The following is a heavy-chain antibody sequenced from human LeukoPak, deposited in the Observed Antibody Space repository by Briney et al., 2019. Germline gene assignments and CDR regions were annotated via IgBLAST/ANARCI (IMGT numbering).Heavy chain of an antibody. CDR3: ARITYYYDSSGYYHGDY. CDR1: GFTFSSYA. J-gene: IGHJ4*02. CDR2: ISYDGSNK. Sequence: PGGSLRLSCAASGFTFSSYAMHWVRQAPGKGLEWVAVISYDGSNKYYADSVKGRFTISRDNSKNTLYLQMNSLRAEDTAVYYCARITYYYDSSGYYHGDYWGQGTLVTVSS. V-gene: IGHV3-30-3*01. D-gene: IGHD3-22*01.